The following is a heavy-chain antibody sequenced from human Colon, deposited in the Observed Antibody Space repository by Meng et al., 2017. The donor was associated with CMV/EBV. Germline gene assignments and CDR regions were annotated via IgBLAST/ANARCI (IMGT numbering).Heavy chain of an antibody. CDR2: VYYTGWA. Sequence: SETLSLTCFVSGYSSGSYYWSWIRHSPGKGLDWIGYVYYTGWATYNPSLQSRVTISVATLDSQFSLNLRSMTAAYSGVYYCARAQNVIPELFDSWGQGTLVTVSS. D-gene: IGHD3-10*01. CDR3: ARAQNVIPELFDS. CDR1: GYSSGSYY. V-gene: IGHV4-59*01. J-gene: IGHJ4*02.